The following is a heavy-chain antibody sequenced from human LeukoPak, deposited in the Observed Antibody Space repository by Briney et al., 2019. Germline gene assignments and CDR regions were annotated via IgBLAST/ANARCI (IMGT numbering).Heavy chain of an antibody. D-gene: IGHD3-16*01. CDR2: ISYDGKMT. CDR3: GSRAFYEGSFVI. Sequence: GGSLRLSCAASGLIFSSHAMHWVRQAPGKGLEWVAVISYDGKMTYYADSVKGRFTISRDNSKNTLFLQMNSLRAEDTAVYYFGSRAFYEGSFVIWGEGTKGTVSP. CDR1: GLIFSSHA. J-gene: IGHJ3*02. V-gene: IGHV3-30*04.